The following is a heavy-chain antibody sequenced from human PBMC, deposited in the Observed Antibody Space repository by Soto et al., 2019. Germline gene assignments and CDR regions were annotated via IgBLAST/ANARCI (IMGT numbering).Heavy chain of an antibody. Sequence: ASVKVSCKASGYTFTTYDICWVRQAPGQGLEWMGWISAYNGNTNYAQNLQGRVTMTTDTSTNTAYMELRSLRSDDTAVYYCARERRRPYYDILTGYFPFDYWGQGTLVTVSS. CDR2: ISAYNGNT. V-gene: IGHV1-18*01. CDR1: GYTFTTYD. CDR3: ARERRRPYYDILTGYFPFDY. J-gene: IGHJ4*02. D-gene: IGHD3-9*01.